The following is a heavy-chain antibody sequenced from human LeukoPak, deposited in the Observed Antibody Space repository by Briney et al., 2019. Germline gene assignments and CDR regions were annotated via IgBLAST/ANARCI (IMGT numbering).Heavy chain of an antibody. Sequence: GGSLRLSCAASGFTFSSYAMSWVRQAPGKGLEWVPAISGSGGSTYYADSVKGRFTISRDNSKNTLYLQMNSLRAEDTAVYYCAKGEADCSSTSCPLYYFDYWGQGTLVTVSS. V-gene: IGHV3-23*01. CDR1: GFTFSSYA. CDR2: ISGSGGST. D-gene: IGHD2-2*01. J-gene: IGHJ4*02. CDR3: AKGEADCSSTSCPLYYFDY.